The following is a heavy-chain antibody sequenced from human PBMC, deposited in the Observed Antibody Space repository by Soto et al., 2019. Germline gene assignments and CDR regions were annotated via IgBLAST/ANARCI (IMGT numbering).Heavy chain of an antibody. Sequence: GGSLRLSCAASGFTFGSYGMHWVRQAPGKGLEWVAFISYHGSTKYYVDSVKGRFTISRDNSKNTLYLQMNSLRPEDTAVYYCATYHDDEWESYRHRYWGQGTLVTVSS. CDR1: GFTFGSYG. CDR2: ISYHGSTK. J-gene: IGHJ4*02. D-gene: IGHD3-16*02. CDR3: ATYHDDEWESYRHRY. V-gene: IGHV3-30*03.